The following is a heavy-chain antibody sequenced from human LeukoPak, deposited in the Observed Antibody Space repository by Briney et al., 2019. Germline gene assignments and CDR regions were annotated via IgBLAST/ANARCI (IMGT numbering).Heavy chain of an antibody. Sequence: SSETLFLTCAVSGDSISGTYWWTWVRQSPGKGLEWIGEIYHSGNTNYNPSLKSRVTLSLDKSESQFSLKLDSLTAADTAIYYCVRSNWGVDRAMDSWGQGTLVAVSS. V-gene: IGHV4-4*02. J-gene: IGHJ4*02. D-gene: IGHD7-27*01. CDR1: GDSISGTYW. CDR3: VRSNWGVDRAMDS. CDR2: IYHSGNT.